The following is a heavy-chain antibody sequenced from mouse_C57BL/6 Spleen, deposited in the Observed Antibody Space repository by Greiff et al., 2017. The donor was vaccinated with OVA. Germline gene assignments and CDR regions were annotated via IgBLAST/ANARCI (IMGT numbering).Heavy chain of an antibody. CDR3: ARENYYGIDY. CDR2: ISDGGSYT. CDR1: GFTFSSYA. J-gene: IGHJ2*01. V-gene: IGHV5-4*01. Sequence: DVMLVESGGGLVKPGGSLKLSCAASGFTFSSYAMSWVRQTPEKRLEWVATISDGGSYTYYPDNVKGRFTISRDNAKNNLYLQMSHLKSEDTAMYYCARENYYGIDYWGQGTTLTVSS. D-gene: IGHD1-1*01.